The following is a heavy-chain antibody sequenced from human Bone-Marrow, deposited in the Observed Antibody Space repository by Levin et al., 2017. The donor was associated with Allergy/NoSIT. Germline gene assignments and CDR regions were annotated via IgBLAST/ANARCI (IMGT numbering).Heavy chain of an antibody. CDR2: VNQNGGS. Sequence: SQTLSLTCAVYGGSLSKYFWSWIRQTPGKGLEWIGEVNQNGGSNYNPSLKSRVSISLDVAKNQFSLKVSSVTAADTAMYYCARVWYGEEDYWGQGTLVTVSS. CDR3: ARVWYGEEDY. D-gene: IGHD4-17*01. CDR1: GGSLSKYF. J-gene: IGHJ4*02. V-gene: IGHV4-34*01.